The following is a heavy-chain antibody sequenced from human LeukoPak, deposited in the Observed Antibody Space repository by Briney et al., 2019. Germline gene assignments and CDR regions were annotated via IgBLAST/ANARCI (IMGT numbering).Heavy chain of an antibody. D-gene: IGHD6-19*01. V-gene: IGHV3-7*01. Sequence: GGSLRLSCAASGFTFSSYWMSWVRQAPGKGLEWVANIKQDGSEKYYVDSVKGRFTISRDNAKNSLYLQMNSLRAEDTAVYYCWRGLYSSGWYYYYYYYMDVWGKGTTVTVSS. CDR2: IKQDGSEK. CDR3: WRGLYSSGWYYYYYYYMDV. J-gene: IGHJ6*03. CDR1: GFTFSSYW.